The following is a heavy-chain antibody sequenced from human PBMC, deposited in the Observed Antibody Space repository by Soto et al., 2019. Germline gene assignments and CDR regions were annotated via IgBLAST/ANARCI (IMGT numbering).Heavy chain of an antibody. Sequence: EVQLVESGGGLVQPGRSLRLSCAASGFTFDDYAMHWVRQAPGKGLEWVSGISWNSGSIDYADSVKGRFTISRDNAKNSLYLQMNSLRAEDTAVYYCAKGGFNRYSYLDYWGQGTLVTVSS. J-gene: IGHJ4*02. CDR1: GFTFDDYA. CDR3: AKGGFNRYSYLDY. CDR2: ISWNSGSI. D-gene: IGHD3-10*01. V-gene: IGHV3-9*01.